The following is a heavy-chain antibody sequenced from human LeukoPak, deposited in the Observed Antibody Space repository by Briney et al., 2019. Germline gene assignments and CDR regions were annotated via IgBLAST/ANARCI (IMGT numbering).Heavy chain of an antibody. CDR3: ARDRDPMVDYSNYEFYY. D-gene: IGHD4-11*01. Sequence: SSVKVSCKASGGTFSSYAISWVRQAPGQGLEWVGGIIPIFGTANYAQKFQGRVTITADESTSTAYMELSSLRSEDTAVYYYARDRDPMVDYSNYEFYYWGQGTLVTVSS. J-gene: IGHJ4*02. CDR1: GGTFSSYA. CDR2: IIPIFGTA. V-gene: IGHV1-69*01.